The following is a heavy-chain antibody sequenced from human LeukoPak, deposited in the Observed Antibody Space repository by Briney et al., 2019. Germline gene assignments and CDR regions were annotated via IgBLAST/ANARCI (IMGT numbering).Heavy chain of an antibody. V-gene: IGHV3-21*01. CDR2: ISSSSSYI. CDR1: GFTLSSYS. CDR3: ARDSLPYYYDSSGYYPDAFDI. D-gene: IGHD3-22*01. J-gene: IGHJ3*02. Sequence: GGSLRLSCAASGFTLSSYSMNWVRQAPGKGLEWVSSISSSSSYIYYADSVKGRFTISRDNAKNSLYLQMNSLRAEDTAVYYCARDSLPYYYDSSGYYPDAFDIWGQGTMVTVSS.